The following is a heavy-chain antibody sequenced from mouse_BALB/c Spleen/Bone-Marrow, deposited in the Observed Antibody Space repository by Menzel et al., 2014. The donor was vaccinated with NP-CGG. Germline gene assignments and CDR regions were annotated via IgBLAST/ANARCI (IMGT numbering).Heavy chain of an antibody. CDR1: GYTFTSNT. CDR2: INPTRGYT. J-gene: IGHJ2*01. V-gene: IGHV1-4*02. D-gene: IGHD1-1*01. Sequence: VQLQQSAGELARPGASVKMSCKASGYTFTSNTIQWVKQRPGQGLEWIGYINPTRGYTDYNQKFKDKTTLTADKSSSTAYMQLSSLTSEDSAVYYCAREATYYAYFDYWAKAPLSQSPQ. CDR3: AREATYYAYFDY.